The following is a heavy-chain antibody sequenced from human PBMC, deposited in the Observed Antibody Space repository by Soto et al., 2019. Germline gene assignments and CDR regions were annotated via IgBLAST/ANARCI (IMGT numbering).Heavy chain of an antibody. CDR1: GFTFGTYE. CDR2: ITSSGTTI. Sequence: LRLSCAASGFTFGTYEMNWVRQAPGKGLEWVSYITSSGTTIYYADSVKGRFTISRDNAKNSLYLQMNSLRAEDTAVYYCAGGRYCSSTTCYYYYYYYGMDVWGQGTTVTVSS. J-gene: IGHJ6*02. CDR3: AGGRYCSSTTCYYYYYYYGMDV. D-gene: IGHD2-2*01. V-gene: IGHV3-48*03.